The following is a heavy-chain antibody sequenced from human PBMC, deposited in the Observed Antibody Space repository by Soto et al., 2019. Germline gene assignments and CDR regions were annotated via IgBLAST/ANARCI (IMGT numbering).Heavy chain of an antibody. CDR2: IYRTGST. CDR1: GGSFTSNNW. Sequence: QVQLQESGPGLVKPSGTLSLTCAVSGGSFTSNNWWTWVRQPPGQALEWIGEIYRTGSTNYNPSLKSRVTISTVTSENQFSLKLTSLNAADTAVYYCASRDPGTSVDYWGQGTLVTVAS. CDR3: ASRDPGTSVDY. V-gene: IGHV4-4*02. J-gene: IGHJ4*02. D-gene: IGHD1-7*01.